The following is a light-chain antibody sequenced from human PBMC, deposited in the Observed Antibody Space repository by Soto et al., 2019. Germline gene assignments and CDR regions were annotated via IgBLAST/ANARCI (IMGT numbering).Light chain of an antibody. J-gene: IGLJ2*01. CDR2: EVS. V-gene: IGLV2-14*01. CDR3: SSYTSSSPPV. CDR1: SSDVGVYNA. Sequence: QSALTQPASVSGSPGQSITISCTGTSSDVGVYNAVSWYQQHPGKAPKLMIYEVSNRPSGVSNRFSGSKSGNTASLTISGLQAEDEADYYCSSYTSSSPPVFGAGTKLTVL.